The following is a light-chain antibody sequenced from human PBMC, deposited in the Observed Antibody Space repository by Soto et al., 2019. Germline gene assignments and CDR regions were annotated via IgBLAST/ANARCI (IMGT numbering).Light chain of an antibody. CDR3: HQYDNWPPWT. CDR1: HSVGSN. V-gene: IGKV3-15*01. Sequence: EVLMTQSPATLSVSPGERATLSCRASHSVGSNVAWYQQRPGQAPSLLIYGAFTRATGIPARFSGSGSGTEFTLTISSLQSEDFAVYYCHQYDNWPPWTFGQGTKVEIK. J-gene: IGKJ1*01. CDR2: GAF.